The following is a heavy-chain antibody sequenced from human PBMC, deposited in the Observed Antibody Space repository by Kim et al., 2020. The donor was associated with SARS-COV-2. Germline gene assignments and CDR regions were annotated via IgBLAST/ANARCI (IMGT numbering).Heavy chain of an antibody. D-gene: IGHD2-21*01. J-gene: IGHJ5*02. CDR2: ISGSGGST. Sequence: GGSLRLSCAASGFTFSSYAMSWVRQAPGKGLEWVSAISGSGGSTYYADSVKGRFTISRDNSKNTLYLQMNSLRAEDTAVYYCAKDKAYCGGDCYSGVGWFDPWGQGTLVTVSS. V-gene: IGHV3-23*01. CDR1: GFTFSSYA. CDR3: AKDKAYCGGDCYSGVGWFDP.